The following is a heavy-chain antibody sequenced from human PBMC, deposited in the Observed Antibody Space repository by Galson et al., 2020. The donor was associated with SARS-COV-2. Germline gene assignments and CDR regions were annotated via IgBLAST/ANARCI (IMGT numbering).Heavy chain of an antibody. J-gene: IGHJ6*03. D-gene: IGHD3-3*01. CDR2: ISYDGSNK. CDR3: AKDSHYYDFWSGYPAQHYYYYYYMYV. V-gene: IGHV3-30*18. Sequence: GESPKISCAASGFTFSSYGMHWVRQAPGKGLEWVVVISYDGSNKYYADSVKGRFTISRDNSKNTLYLQMNSLRAEDTAVYYCAKDSHYYDFWSGYPAQHYYYYYYMYVWGKGTTVTVSS. CDR1: GFTFSSYG.